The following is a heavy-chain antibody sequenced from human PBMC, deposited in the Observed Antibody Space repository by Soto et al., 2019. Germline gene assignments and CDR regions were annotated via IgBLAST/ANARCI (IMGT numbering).Heavy chain of an antibody. D-gene: IGHD1-26*01. CDR3: AKALRAGWELDAFDI. V-gene: IGHV3-23*01. Sequence: GGSLRLSCAASGFTFSSYAMSWVRQAPGKGLEWVSAISGSGGSTYYADSVKGRFTISRDNSKNTLYLQMNSLRAEDMAVYYCAKALRAGWELDAFDIWGQGTMVTVSS. CDR1: GFTFSSYA. CDR2: ISGSGGST. J-gene: IGHJ3*02.